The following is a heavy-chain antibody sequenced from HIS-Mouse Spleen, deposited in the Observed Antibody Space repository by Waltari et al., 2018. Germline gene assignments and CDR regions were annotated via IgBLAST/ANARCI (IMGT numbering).Heavy chain of an antibody. CDR2: ISYDGSNK. J-gene: IGHJ4*02. D-gene: IGHD6-19*01. CDR1: GFTFRSCA. Sequence: QVQLVESGGGVVQPGRSLRVSCAAAGFTFRSCAMHWVRQAPGKGLEWVAVISYDGSNKYYADSVKGRFTISRDNSKNTLYLQMNSLRAEDTAVYYCARDHSGWYFDYWGQGTLVTVSS. CDR3: ARDHSGWYFDY. V-gene: IGHV3-30-3*01.